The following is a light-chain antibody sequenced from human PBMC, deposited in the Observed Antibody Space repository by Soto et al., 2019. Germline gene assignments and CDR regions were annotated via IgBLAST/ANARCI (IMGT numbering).Light chain of an antibody. V-gene: IGKV3-20*01. CDR2: ATS. Sequence: EIVLTQSPGTVSLSPGESATLSCRASQSISRSDLAWYQHRPGQSPRLLIYATSSRATGIPDRFTGGGAGTGFTLTISRLEPEDSAAYYCQQYGSSPTFGGGTKVDSK. CDR3: QQYGSSPT. J-gene: IGKJ4*01. CDR1: QSISRSD.